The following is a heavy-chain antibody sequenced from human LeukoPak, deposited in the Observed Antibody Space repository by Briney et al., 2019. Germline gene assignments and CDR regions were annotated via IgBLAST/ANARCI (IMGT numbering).Heavy chain of an antibody. J-gene: IGHJ3*02. CDR1: GFTFSSYA. Sequence: GGSLRLSCAASGFTFSSYAMHWVRQAPGKWLEWVAVISYDGSNKYYADSVKGRFTISRDNSKNTLYLQMNSLRAEDTAVYYCASYYDSSGWAFDIWDQGTMVTVSS. CDR2: ISYDGSNK. D-gene: IGHD3-22*01. CDR3: ASYYDSSGWAFDI. V-gene: IGHV3-30*04.